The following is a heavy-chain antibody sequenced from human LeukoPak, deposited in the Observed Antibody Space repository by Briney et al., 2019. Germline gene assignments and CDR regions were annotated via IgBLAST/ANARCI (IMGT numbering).Heavy chain of an antibody. CDR1: GFTFSSYW. D-gene: IGHD2-21*02. CDR2: INGDGSST. V-gene: IGHV3-74*01. J-gene: IGHJ6*02. Sequence: GGSLRLSCAASGFTFSSYWMYWVRQAPGKGLVWVSRINGDGSSTSYADSVKGRFTISRDNSKNTLYLQMNSLRAEDTAVYYCARDRSDWNYYYYGMDVWGQGTTVTVSS. CDR3: ARDRSDWNYYYYGMDV.